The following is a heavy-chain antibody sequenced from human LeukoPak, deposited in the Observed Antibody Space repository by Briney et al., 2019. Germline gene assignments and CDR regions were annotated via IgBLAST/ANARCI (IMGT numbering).Heavy chain of an antibody. J-gene: IGHJ4*02. CDR1: GFTLRSYW. Sequence: GGSLRLSCAASGFTLRSYWMSWVRQAPGKGLEWVANIKEDGSEKYYVDSVKGRFTISRDNFKNTLYLHMDSLRVEDTALYYCAKRRQYSSTHFHFDYWGQGTLITVSS. CDR3: AKRRQYSSTHFHFDY. D-gene: IGHD6-13*01. CDR2: IKEDGSEK. V-gene: IGHV3-7*05.